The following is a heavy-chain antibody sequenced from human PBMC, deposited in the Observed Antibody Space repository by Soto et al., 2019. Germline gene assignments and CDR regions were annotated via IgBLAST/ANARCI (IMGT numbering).Heavy chain of an antibody. V-gene: IGHV3-30*18. CDR1: GFSFSSYG. Sequence: PGGSLRLSCAASGFSFSSYGMHWVRQAPGKGLEWVAVISYDGSNKYYADSVKGRFTISRDNSKNTLYLQMNSLRAEDTAVYYCAKDRSGEDYDSLAGYYSYYYYGMDVWGQGTTVTVS. CDR2: ISYDGSNK. J-gene: IGHJ6*02. D-gene: IGHD3-9*01. CDR3: AKDRSGEDYDSLAGYYSYYYYGMDV.